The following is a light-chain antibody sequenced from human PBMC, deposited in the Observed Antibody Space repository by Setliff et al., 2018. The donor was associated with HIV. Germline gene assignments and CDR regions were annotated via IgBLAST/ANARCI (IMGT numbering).Light chain of an antibody. CDR1: SSDVGGYNY. J-gene: IGLJ2*01. Sequence: QSALTQPASVSGSPGQSITISCTGTSSDVGGYNYVSWYQQHPGFGPKLIIYEVSRRPSGVSNRFSGSKSGNTASLTSSGLQSEDEANYYCTSYTTGRTLVFGGGTKVTVL. CDR3: TSYTTGRTLV. V-gene: IGLV2-14*01. CDR2: EVS.